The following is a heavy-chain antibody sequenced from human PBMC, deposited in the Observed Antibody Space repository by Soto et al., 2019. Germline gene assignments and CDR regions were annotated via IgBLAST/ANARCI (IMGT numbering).Heavy chain of an antibody. V-gene: IGHV3-30-3*01. CDR3: ARDPRYFDWLLRGGDVLFY. Sequence: GGSLRLSCAASGFTFSSYAMHWVRQAPGKGLEWVAVISYDGSNKYYADSVKGRFTISRDNSKNTLYLQMNSLRAEDTAVYYCARDPRYFDWLLRGGDVLFYWGQGTLVTVSS. J-gene: IGHJ4*02. D-gene: IGHD3-9*01. CDR2: ISYDGSNK. CDR1: GFTFSSYA.